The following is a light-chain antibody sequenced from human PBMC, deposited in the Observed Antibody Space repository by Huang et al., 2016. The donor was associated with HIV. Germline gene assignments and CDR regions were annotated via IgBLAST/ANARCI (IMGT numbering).Light chain of an antibody. V-gene: IGKV1D-13*01. CDR2: DAS. J-gene: IGKJ5*01. CDR1: RGISSG. CDR3: QQFNNYLT. Sequence: AIQLTQSPSPLSASVGDRVTITCRASRGISSGLAWYQQKPGKAPKLLIFDASSLESGVPSRFSGSGSGTDFTLTISSLQPEDFATYYCQQFNNYLTFGQGTRLE.